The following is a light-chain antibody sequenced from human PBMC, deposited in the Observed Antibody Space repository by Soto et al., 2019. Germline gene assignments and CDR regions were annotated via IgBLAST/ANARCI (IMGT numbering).Light chain of an antibody. CDR3: CSYTSSSTLRYV. CDR1: SSDVGGYNY. J-gene: IGLJ1*01. V-gene: IGLV2-14*01. Sequence: QSALTQPASVSGSPGQSITISCTGTSSDVGGYNYVSWYQQHPGKAPKLMIYDVSNRPSGVSNRFSGSKSGNTASLTISGLQAEDEADYYCCSYTSSSTLRYVFGTGTKVTVL. CDR2: DVS.